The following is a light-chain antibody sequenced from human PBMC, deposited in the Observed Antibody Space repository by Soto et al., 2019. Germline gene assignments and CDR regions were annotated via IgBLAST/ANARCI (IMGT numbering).Light chain of an antibody. CDR2: NNN. CDR3: QSYDSGNRGV. J-gene: IGLJ1*01. CDR1: SGSIASNY. Sequence: NFMLTQPHSVSESPGKTVTISCTRSSGSIASNYVQWYQQRPGSAPTTMIYNNNQRPSAVPDRFSGSIDSSSNSASLTISGLKTEDEADYYCQSYDSGNRGVFGTGTKVTVL. V-gene: IGLV6-57*04.